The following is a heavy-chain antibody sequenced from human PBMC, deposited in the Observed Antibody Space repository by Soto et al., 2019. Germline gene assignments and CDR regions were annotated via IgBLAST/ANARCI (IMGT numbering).Heavy chain of an antibody. CDR2: ISGSDART. D-gene: IGHD1-1*01. Sequence: GGSLRLSCAASGFTVSSAAMNWVRQAPGKGLEWVSIISGSDARTYYADSVKGRFAISRDNSKNTLYLDMNSLRAEDTAVYYCAKSLNINWKNWFDPWGQGTLVTVSS. CDR3: AKSLNINWKNWFDP. J-gene: IGHJ5*02. V-gene: IGHV3-23*01. CDR1: GFTVSSAA.